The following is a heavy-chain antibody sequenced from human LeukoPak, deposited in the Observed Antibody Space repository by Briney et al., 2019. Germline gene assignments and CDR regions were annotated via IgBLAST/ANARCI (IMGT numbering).Heavy chain of an antibody. CDR1: GGSISHYF. CDR2: IYYSGST. V-gene: IGHV4-59*08. D-gene: IGHD6-19*01. J-gene: IGHJ2*01. CDR3: AKTVAGYWYFDL. Sequence: SETLSLTCTVSGGSISHYFWSWIRQPPGKALEWIGYIYYSGSTNYNPSLKSRVTISVDPSKNQFSLKLNSVTAADTAVYYCAKTVAGYWYFDLWGRGTLVTVSS.